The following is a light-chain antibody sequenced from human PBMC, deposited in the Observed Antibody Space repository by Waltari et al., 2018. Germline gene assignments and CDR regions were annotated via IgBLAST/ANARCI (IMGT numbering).Light chain of an antibody. CDR1: QSVTS. CDR2: GAS. Sequence: EIVMTQSPATPSVSPGDGATLSCRASQSVTSLAWYQQKPGQAPRLLIYGASTKATGIPARFSGSGSGTEFTLTNSSLQSEDLAVYYCQQYNKGLDTFGQGTKLEIK. V-gene: IGKV3-15*01. CDR3: QQYNKGLDT. J-gene: IGKJ2*01.